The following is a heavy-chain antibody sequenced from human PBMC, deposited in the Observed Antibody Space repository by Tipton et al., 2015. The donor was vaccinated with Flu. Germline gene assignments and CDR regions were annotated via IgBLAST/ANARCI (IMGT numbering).Heavy chain of an antibody. D-gene: IGHD1-7*01. CDR3: ARVRELREIWFDP. CDR1: GYRFSSHW. V-gene: IGHV5-51*03. J-gene: IGHJ5*02. Sequence: VQLVQSGAEVKKPGESLKISCKGSGYRFSSHWIGWVRQMPGKGLEWMGIIYPGDSQTTYSPSFQGQVTISVDKSINIAYLQWSSLRASDTAIYYCARVRELREIWFDPWGQGTLVTVSS. CDR2: IYPGDSQT.